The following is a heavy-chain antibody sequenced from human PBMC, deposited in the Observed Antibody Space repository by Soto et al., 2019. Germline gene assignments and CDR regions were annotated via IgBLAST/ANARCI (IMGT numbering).Heavy chain of an antibody. CDR3: ATYYYDGSGSSLCAY. CDR1: GGSTSSGYYY. CDR2: IYYSGST. V-gene: IGHV4-30-4*01. Sequence: SETLSLTCTVAGGSTSSGYYYWSRIRQPPVKGLEWIGHIYYSGSTYYNPSPKRRVTITVDTTQNPCSRRPSALTAPHTTGYACATYYYDGSGSSLCAYWGQGPLVPVSS. J-gene: IGHJ4*02. D-gene: IGHD3-22*01.